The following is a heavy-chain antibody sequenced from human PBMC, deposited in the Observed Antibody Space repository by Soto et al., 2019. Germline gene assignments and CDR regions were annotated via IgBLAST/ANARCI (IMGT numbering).Heavy chain of an antibody. J-gene: IGHJ5*02. Sequence: WTWIRQHPGKGLEWIGYIYYSGVTYYNPSLKSRVTISVDTSKNQFSLKLSSVTAADTAMYYCARDLRGRGSGRFDPWGQGTLVNVSS. CDR2: IYYSGVT. V-gene: IGHV4-31*02. CDR3: ARDLRGRGSGRFDP. D-gene: IGHD3-10*01.